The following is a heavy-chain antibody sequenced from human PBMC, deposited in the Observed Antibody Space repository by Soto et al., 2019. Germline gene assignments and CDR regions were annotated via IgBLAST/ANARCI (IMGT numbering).Heavy chain of an antibody. V-gene: IGHV1-2*02. CDR3: ARGGQYDYGDYVPYYYYGMDV. Sequence: QVQLVQSGAEVKKPGASVKVSCKASGYTFTGYYMHWVRQAPGQGLEWMGWINPNSGGTNYAQKFQGRVTMTRDTSISTAYMELSRLRSDDTAVYYCARGGQYDYGDYVPYYYYGMDVWGQGTTVTVSS. D-gene: IGHD4-17*01. CDR1: GYTFTGYY. CDR2: INPNSGGT. J-gene: IGHJ6*02.